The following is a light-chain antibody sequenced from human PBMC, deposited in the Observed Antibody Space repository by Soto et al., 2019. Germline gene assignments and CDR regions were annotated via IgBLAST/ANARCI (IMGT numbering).Light chain of an antibody. V-gene: IGKV3-20*01. CDR3: QQYGSSWT. Sequence: LVLTQSPGTLSLSPGERATLSCRANQSITSNYLAWYQQKPGQAPRLLIYGASTRATGIPVRFSGSASGTDFTLTISRLEPEDFAVYYCQQYGSSWTFGQGTKVDIK. CDR2: GAS. J-gene: IGKJ1*01. CDR1: QSITSNY.